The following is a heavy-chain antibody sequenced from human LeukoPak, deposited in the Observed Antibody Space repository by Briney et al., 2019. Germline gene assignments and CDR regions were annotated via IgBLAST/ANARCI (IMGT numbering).Heavy chain of an antibody. CDR1: GYTFTRYY. V-gene: IGHV1-2*02. Sequence: SVKVSCKASGYTFTRYYMHWVRQAPGQGLEWMGWINPNSGGTNYAQKSQGRVTMTRDTSISTAYMELSRLRSDDTAVYYCALGSYTSYFDYWGQGTLVTVSS. J-gene: IGHJ4*02. CDR3: ALGSYTSYFDY. D-gene: IGHD1-26*01. CDR2: INPNSGGT.